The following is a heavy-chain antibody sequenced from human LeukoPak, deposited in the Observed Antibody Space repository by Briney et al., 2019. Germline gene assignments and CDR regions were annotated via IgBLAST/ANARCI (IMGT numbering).Heavy chain of an antibody. Sequence: ASVTVSCKASGYTFTGYYIHWVRQAPGQGLEWMGWIYPYSGDTNYAQNFQGRVTMTRDTSISTAYMELSSLKSDDTAVYYCARDRNSGSSLDIWGQGTMLTVSS. CDR3: ARDRNSGSSLDI. CDR1: GYTFTGYY. J-gene: IGHJ3*02. D-gene: IGHD6-6*01. V-gene: IGHV1-2*02. CDR2: IYPYSGDT.